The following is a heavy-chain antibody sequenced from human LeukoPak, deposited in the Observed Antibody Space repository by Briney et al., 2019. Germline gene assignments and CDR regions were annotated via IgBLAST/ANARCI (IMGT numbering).Heavy chain of an antibody. CDR2: FDPEDGET. CDR3: ASAGYSSSEFDY. Sequence: ASVKVSCKVSGYTLTELSMHWVRQAPGKGLEWMGGFDPEDGETIYAQKFQGRVTMTEDTSTDTAYMELSSLRSEDTAVYYCASAGYSSSEFDYWGQGTLVTVSS. D-gene: IGHD6-13*01. J-gene: IGHJ4*02. V-gene: IGHV1-24*01. CDR1: GYTLTELS.